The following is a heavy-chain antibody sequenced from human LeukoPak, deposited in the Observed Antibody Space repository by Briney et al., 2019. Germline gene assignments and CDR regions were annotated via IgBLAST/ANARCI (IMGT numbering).Heavy chain of an antibody. CDR1: GYSISSGYY. V-gene: IGHV4-38-2*02. D-gene: IGHD4-17*01. Sequence: PSETLSLTCTVSGYSISSGYYWGWIRQPPGKGLEWIGSIYYSGSTYYNPSLKSRVTISVDTSKNQFSLKLSSVTAADTAVYYCARESPAGLRWGQGTLVTVSS. CDR2: IYYSGST. CDR3: ARESPAGLR. J-gene: IGHJ4*02.